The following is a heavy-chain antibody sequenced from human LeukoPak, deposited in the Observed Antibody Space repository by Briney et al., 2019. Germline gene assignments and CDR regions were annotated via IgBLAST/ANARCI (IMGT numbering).Heavy chain of an antibody. V-gene: IGHV4-59*01. Sequence: VKPSETLSLTCAVSGGSINSYYWSWIRQPPGKGLEWIGYIYYRGTTNYNPSLKSRVTISVDTSKNQFSLRLNSVTAADTAVYFCARKGAAGTGLDYWGLGTQVTVSS. CDR2: IYYRGTT. J-gene: IGHJ4*02. CDR3: ARKGAAGTGLDY. CDR1: GGSINSYY. D-gene: IGHD1-1*01.